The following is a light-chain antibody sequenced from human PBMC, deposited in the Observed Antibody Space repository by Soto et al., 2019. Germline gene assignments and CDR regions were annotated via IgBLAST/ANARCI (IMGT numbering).Light chain of an antibody. Sequence: IVLTQSPATLAWSPGERATLSCRASQSVNNYLAWYQQKPGQAPRLLIYDAYNRATGLPARFGGSGSGTDFTLTISSLEPEDFAVYYCQQRSSWPLTFGGGTTVEIK. J-gene: IGKJ4*01. CDR3: QQRSSWPLT. CDR2: DAY. V-gene: IGKV3-11*01. CDR1: QSVNNY.